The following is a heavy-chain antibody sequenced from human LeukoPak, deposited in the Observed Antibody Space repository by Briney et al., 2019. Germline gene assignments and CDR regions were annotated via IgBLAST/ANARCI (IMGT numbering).Heavy chain of an antibody. CDR1: GYTFTGYY. V-gene: IGHV1-2*02. Sequence: ASVKVSCTASGYTFTGYYMNWVRQAPGQGLEWMGWINPNSGGTNYAQKFQGRVTMTRDRSISTAYMELSRLRSGDTAVYYCARDRNYYDSSGCFDIWGQGTMVTVSS. CDR2: INPNSGGT. CDR3: ARDRNYYDSSGCFDI. J-gene: IGHJ3*02. D-gene: IGHD3-22*01.